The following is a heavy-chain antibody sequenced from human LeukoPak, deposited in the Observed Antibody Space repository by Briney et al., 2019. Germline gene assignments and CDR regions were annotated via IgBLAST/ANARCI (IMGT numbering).Heavy chain of an antibody. D-gene: IGHD3-3*01. V-gene: IGHV4-39*01. CDR1: GGSLSSSDYF. CDR2: ISYSGST. J-gene: IGHJ3*02. CDR3: ARSKAEWSGSFDI. Sequence: SGTLSLTCTVSGGSLSSSDYFWGWIRPPPGKGLEWIGSISYSGSTYYNPSLKSRVTISVDTSKNQFSLKLSSVTAADTVVYFCARSKAEWSGSFDIWGQGTTVTVAS.